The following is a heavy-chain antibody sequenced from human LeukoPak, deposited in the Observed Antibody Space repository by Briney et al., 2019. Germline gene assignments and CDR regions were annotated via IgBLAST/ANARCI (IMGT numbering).Heavy chain of an antibody. CDR1: GFTFSSYG. V-gene: IGHV3-23*01. J-gene: IGHJ5*02. D-gene: IGHD3-3*01. Sequence: GGSLRLSRAASGFTFSSYGMSWVRQAPGKGLEWVSAISGSGGSTYYADSVKGRFAISRDNSKNTLYLQMNSLRAEDTAVYYCAKTTIFPNWFDPWGQGTLVTVSS. CDR3: AKTTIFPNWFDP. CDR2: ISGSGGST.